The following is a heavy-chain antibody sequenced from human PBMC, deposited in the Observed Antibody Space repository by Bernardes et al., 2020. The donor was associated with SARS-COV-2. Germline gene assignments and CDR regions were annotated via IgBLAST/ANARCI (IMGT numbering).Heavy chain of an antibody. CDR1: GFTFSSYD. Sequence: GGSLRLSCAASGFTFSSYDMHWVRQATGKGLEWVSAIGTAGDTYYPGSLKGRFTISRENAKNSLYLQMNSLRAEDTAVYYCARDHVLTGYYLGDYYYYGMDVWGQGTMVTVSS. V-gene: IGHV3-13*01. CDR2: IGTAGDT. J-gene: IGHJ6*02. D-gene: IGHD3-9*01. CDR3: ARDHVLTGYYLGDYYYYGMDV.